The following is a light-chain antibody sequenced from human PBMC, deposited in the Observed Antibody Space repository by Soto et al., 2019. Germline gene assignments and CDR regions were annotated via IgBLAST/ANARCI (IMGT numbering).Light chain of an antibody. Sequence: EIVMTQSPATLSVSPGERATLSCRASQSVFSSLAWYQQKPGQAPRLLIYGASSRATGIPDRFSGSGSGTDFTLTISNLQPEDFAVYYCQQTYSSPRTFGQGTKVDIK. V-gene: IGKV3D-15*01. J-gene: IGKJ1*01. CDR2: GAS. CDR3: QQTYSSPRT. CDR1: QSVFSS.